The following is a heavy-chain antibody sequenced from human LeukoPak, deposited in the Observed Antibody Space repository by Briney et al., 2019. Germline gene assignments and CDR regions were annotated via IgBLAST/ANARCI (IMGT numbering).Heavy chain of an antibody. D-gene: IGHD6-13*01. Sequence: SHTLPLTCTVSGGHINSGGYFWRWPRQPRGEGLEWIGYIYHSGRTYYNPSLKSRVTISVDRSKNQFSLKLSSVTAADTAVYYCASTIAAAPYYYYGMDVWGQGTTVTVSS. CDR1: GGHINSGGYF. J-gene: IGHJ6*02. CDR3: ASTIAAAPYYYYGMDV. CDR2: IYHSGRT. V-gene: IGHV4-30-2*01.